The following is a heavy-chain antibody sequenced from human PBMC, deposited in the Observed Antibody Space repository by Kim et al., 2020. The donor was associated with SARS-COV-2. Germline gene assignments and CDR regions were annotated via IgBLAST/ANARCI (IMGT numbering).Heavy chain of an antibody. CDR2: IIPIFGTA. J-gene: IGHJ6*02. V-gene: IGHV1-69*13. Sequence: SVKVSCKASGGTFSSYAISWVRQAPGQGLEWMGGIIPIFGTANYAQKFQGRVTITADESTSTAYMELSSLRSEDTAVYYCASKTAQYYDFWSGYLAREYYYGMDVWGQGTTVTVSS. D-gene: IGHD3-3*01. CDR3: ASKTAQYYDFWSGYLAREYYYGMDV. CDR1: GGTFSSYA.